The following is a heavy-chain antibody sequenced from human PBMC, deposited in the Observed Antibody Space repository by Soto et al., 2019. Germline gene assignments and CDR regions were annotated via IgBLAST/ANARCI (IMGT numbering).Heavy chain of an antibody. Sequence: SGPTLVNPTQTLTLTCTFSGFSLSTSGMCVSWIRQPPGKALEWLALIDWDDDKYYSTSLKTRLTISKDTSKNQVVLTMTNMDPVDTATYYCARIYSSGCPASSDYWGQGTLVTVSS. CDR1: GFSLSTSGMC. CDR2: IDWDDDK. V-gene: IGHV2-70*01. CDR3: ARIYSSGCPASSDY. J-gene: IGHJ4*02. D-gene: IGHD6-19*01.